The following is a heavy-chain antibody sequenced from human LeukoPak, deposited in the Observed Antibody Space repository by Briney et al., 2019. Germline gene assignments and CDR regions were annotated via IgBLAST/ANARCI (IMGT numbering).Heavy chain of an antibody. V-gene: IGHV3-33*01. J-gene: IGHJ4*02. CDR3: ARDRGYYDSRAYFDY. Sequence: GGSLRLSCAASGFTFSSYGMHWVCQAPGKGLEWVAVIWYDGSNKYYADSVKGRFTISRDNSKNTLYLQMNSLRAEDTAVYYCARDRGYYDSRAYFDYWGQGTLVTVSS. CDR2: IWYDGSNK. D-gene: IGHD3-22*01. CDR1: GFTFSSYG.